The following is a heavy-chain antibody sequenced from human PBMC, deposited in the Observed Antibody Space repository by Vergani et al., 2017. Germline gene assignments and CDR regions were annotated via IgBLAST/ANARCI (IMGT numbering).Heavy chain of an antibody. V-gene: IGHV3-9*01. CDR1: GFTLDDYA. D-gene: IGHD3-3*01. CDR3: TRRGGVVTPFDY. J-gene: IGHJ4*02. CDR2: ISWNSGSI. Sequence: EVQLVESGGGLVQPGRSLRLSCAASGFTLDDYAMHWVRQAPGKGLEWVSGISWNSGSIGYADSVKGRFTISRDNAKNSLYLQMNSLKTEDTAVYYCTRRGGVVTPFDYWGQGTLVTVSS.